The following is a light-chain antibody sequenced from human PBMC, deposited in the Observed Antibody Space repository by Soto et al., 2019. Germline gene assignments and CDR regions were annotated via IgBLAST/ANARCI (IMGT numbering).Light chain of an antibody. Sequence: DIVMTQSPDSLAVSLGVRATINCKSSQSVLSSSNNKDYLAWYQQKPGQPPKLLIYWASTRESGVTERFSGSGSGTDFTLTISSLQADDVAVYYCQQFYSNPPTFGGGTKVDIK. CDR1: QSVLSSSNNKDY. CDR3: QQFYSNPPT. V-gene: IGKV4-1*01. CDR2: WAS. J-gene: IGKJ4*01.